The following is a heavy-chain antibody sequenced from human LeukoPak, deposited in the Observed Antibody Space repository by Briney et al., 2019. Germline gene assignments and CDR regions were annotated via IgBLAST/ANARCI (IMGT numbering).Heavy chain of an antibody. CDR1: GYTFTSYG. J-gene: IGHJ5*02. V-gene: IGHV1-18*01. D-gene: IGHD3-10*01. Sequence: GASVKVSCKASGYTFTSYGISWVRQAPGQGLEWMGWISAYNGNTNYAQKLQGRVTMTTDTSTSTAYMELSSLRSEDTAVYYCARDGYETVWFGEYCPWGQGTLVTVSS. CDR3: ARDGYETVWFGEYCP. CDR2: ISAYNGNT.